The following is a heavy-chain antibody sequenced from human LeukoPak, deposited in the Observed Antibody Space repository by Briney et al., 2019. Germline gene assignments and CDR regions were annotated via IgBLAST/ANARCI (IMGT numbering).Heavy chain of an antibody. CDR2: ISYDGSNK. V-gene: IGHV3-30-3*01. J-gene: IGHJ4*02. CDR3: ARVAAAITPVDY. D-gene: IGHD2-2*02. CDR1: GFTFSSYA. Sequence: PGGSLRLSCAASGFTFSSYAMHWVRQAPGKGLEWVAVISYDGSNKYYADPVKGRFTISRDNSKNTLYLQMNSLRAEDTAVYYCARVAAAITPVDYWGQGTLVTVSS.